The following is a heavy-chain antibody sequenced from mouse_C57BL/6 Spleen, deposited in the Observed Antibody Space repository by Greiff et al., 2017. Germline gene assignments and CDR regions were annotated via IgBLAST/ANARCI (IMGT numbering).Heavy chain of an antibody. CDR1: GYTFTDYY. D-gene: IGHD2-1*01. Sequence: EVQLQQSGPELVKPGASVKISCKASGYTFTDYYMNWVKQSHGKSLEWIGDINPNNGGTSYNQKFKGKATLTVYKSSSAASMEFRSLTSEDSAVFDCASYYYGNYSWFAYWGQGTLVTVSA. CDR3: ASYYYGNYSWFAY. J-gene: IGHJ3*01. CDR2: INPNNGGT. V-gene: IGHV1-26*01.